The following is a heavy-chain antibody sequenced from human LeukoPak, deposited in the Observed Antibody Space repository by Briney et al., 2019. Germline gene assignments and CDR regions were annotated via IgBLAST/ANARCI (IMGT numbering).Heavy chain of an antibody. Sequence: PGGSLRLSCAASGFTFSTNAMSWVRQAPGKGLEWVSAISGSGGSTYYADSVKGRFTISRDSSKNTLYLQMNSLRAEDTAVYYCAKDQWWVGYCSSTSCGDYYYYYMDVWGKGTTVTVSS. CDR1: GFTFSTNA. V-gene: IGHV3-23*01. D-gene: IGHD2-2*01. CDR2: ISGSGGST. J-gene: IGHJ6*03. CDR3: AKDQWWVGYCSSTSCGDYYYYYMDV.